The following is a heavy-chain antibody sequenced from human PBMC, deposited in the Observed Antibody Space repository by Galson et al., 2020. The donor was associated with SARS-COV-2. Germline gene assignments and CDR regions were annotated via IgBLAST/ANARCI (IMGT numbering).Heavy chain of an antibody. Sequence: GGSLKLSCAASGFTFSSYAMSWVRQAPGKGLEWVSAISGSGGSTYYADSVKGRFTISRDNSKNTLYLQMNSLRAEDTAVYYCAKVGEGVTIFGVVIIEYYFDYWGQGTLVTVSS. V-gene: IGHV3-23*01. CDR1: GFTFSSYA. CDR3: AKVGEGVTIFGVVIIEYYFDY. CDR2: ISGSGGST. D-gene: IGHD3-3*01. J-gene: IGHJ4*02.